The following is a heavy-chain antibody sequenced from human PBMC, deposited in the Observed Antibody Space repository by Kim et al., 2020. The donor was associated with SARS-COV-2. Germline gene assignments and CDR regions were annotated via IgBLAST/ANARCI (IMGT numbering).Heavy chain of an antibody. J-gene: IGHJ4*02. CDR1: GFTFSSYA. Sequence: GGSLRLSCAASGFTFSSYAMSWVRQAPGKGLEWVSAISGSGGSTYYADSVKGRFTISRDNSKNTLYLQMNSLRAEDTAVYYCAKATIQRITMVRGVTPPDYWGQGTLVTVSS. D-gene: IGHD3-10*01. CDR2: ISGSGGST. V-gene: IGHV3-23*01. CDR3: AKATIQRITMVRGVTPPDY.